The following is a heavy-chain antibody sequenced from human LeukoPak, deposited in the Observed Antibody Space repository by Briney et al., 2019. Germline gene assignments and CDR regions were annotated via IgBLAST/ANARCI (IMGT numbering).Heavy chain of an antibody. CDR2: ISYSRTT. V-gene: IGHV4-39*07. CDR1: GGSISSTSYY. J-gene: IGHJ4*02. CDR3: ARDPDFWSGYYNFDY. D-gene: IGHD3-3*01. Sequence: SETLSLTCTVSGGSISSTSYYWGWIRQPPGKGLEWIGSISYSRTTYYNPSLKSRVTISVDTSKNQFSLKLNSVTAADTAVYYCARDPDFWSGYYNFDYWGQGTLVTVSS.